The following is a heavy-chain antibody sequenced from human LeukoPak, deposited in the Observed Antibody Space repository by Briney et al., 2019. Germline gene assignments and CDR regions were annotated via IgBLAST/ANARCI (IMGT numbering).Heavy chain of an antibody. J-gene: IGHJ3*02. CDR3: AKVIFTYYYDSSGYSDAFDI. CDR2: ISYDGSNK. Sequence: PGGSLRLSCAASGFTFSSYAMHWVRQAPGKGLEWVAVISYDGSNKYYADSVKGRFTVSRDNSKNPLYLQMNSLRAEDTAVYYCAKVIFTYYYDSSGYSDAFDIWGQGTMVTVSS. CDR1: GFTFSSYA. V-gene: IGHV3-30*04. D-gene: IGHD3-22*01.